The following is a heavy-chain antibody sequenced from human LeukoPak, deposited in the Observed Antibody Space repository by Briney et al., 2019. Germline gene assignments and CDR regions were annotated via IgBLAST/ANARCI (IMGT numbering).Heavy chain of an antibody. CDR3: ARDPGSQYYYDSSGHSYYYYYMDV. V-gene: IGHV1-3*03. Sequence: ASVKVSCKASGYTFTSYAMHWVRQAPGQRLEWMGWINAGNGNTKYSQEFQGRVTITRDTSASTACMELSSLRSEDMAVYYCARDPGSQYYYDSSGHSYYYYYMDVWGKGTTVTVSS. D-gene: IGHD3-22*01. J-gene: IGHJ6*03. CDR1: GYTFTSYA. CDR2: INAGNGNT.